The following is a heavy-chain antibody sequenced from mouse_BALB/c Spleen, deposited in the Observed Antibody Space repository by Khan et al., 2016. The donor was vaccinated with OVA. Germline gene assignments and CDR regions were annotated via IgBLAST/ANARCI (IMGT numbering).Heavy chain of an antibody. V-gene: IGHV3-2*02. D-gene: IGHD2-12*01. CDR2: ISSTGGT. Sequence: VQLKESGPGLVKPSQSLSLTCTVTGYSITSDYAWNWIRQFPGNKLEWMGYISSTGGTSYNPSLKSRIPLPRDTSKNQFFLQLKYVTTEDTATYYCARSLYYSFGYALDCWGRGTSVTVSS. J-gene: IGHJ4*01. CDR3: ARSLYYSFGYALDC. CDR1: GYSITSDYA.